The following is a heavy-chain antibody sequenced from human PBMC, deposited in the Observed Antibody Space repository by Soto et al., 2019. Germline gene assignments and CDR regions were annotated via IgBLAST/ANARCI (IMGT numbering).Heavy chain of an antibody. CDR1: GFTFSSYG. CDR2: ISYDGSNK. V-gene: IGHV3-30*18. Sequence: GGSLRLSCAASGFTFSSYGMHWVRQAPGKGLEWVAVISYDGSNKYYADSVKGRFTISRDNSKNTLYLQMNSLRAEDTAVYYCAKHTIDQWLFQGGLDYWGQGTLVTVSS. D-gene: IGHD6-19*01. J-gene: IGHJ4*02. CDR3: AKHTIDQWLFQGGLDY.